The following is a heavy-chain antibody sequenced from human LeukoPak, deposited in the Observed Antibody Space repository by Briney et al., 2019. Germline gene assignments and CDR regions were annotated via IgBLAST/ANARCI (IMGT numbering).Heavy chain of an antibody. CDR2: VSYTGSTNY. CDR3: AKYFDFWSGYFYMDV. D-gene: IGHD3-3*01. Sequence: SETLSPTCTVSGGSISSYFCSWIRQPPDKGLEWLAYVSYTGSTNYNYNPSLQSRVTISVDTSKNQSSLKLSAITAADTAVYYRAKYFDFWSGYFYMDVWGKGTTVTVSS. V-gene: IGHV4-59*01. CDR1: GGSISSYF. J-gene: IGHJ6*03.